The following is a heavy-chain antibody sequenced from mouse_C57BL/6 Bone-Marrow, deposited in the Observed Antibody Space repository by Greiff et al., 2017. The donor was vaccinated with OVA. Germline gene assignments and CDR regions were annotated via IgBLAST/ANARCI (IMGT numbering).Heavy chain of an antibody. CDR3: AREEYYGSSHWYFDV. Sequence: QVQLQQSGAELARPGASVKLSCKASGYTFTSYGISWVKQRTGQGLEWIGEIYPRSGNTYYNEKFKGKATLTADKSSSTAYMELRSLTSEDSAVYFCAREEYYGSSHWYFDVWGTGTTVTVSS. D-gene: IGHD1-1*01. CDR1: GYTFTSYG. CDR2: IYPRSGNT. J-gene: IGHJ1*03. V-gene: IGHV1-81*01.